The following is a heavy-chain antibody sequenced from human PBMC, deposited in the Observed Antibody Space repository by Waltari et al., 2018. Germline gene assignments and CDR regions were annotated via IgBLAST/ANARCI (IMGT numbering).Heavy chain of an antibody. J-gene: IGHJ6*03. D-gene: IGHD3-9*01. CDR2: ISWDGNST. V-gene: IGHV3-43*01. Sequence: EVQLVESGGVVVQPGGSLRLACAVSGFTFDDYTMHWVRQAPGKGLEWVSLISWDGNSTYYADSVKGRFTISRDNSKNSLYLQMNSLRTEDTALYYCARATWLTYIDVWGKGTTVTISS. CDR3: ARATWLTYIDV. CDR1: GFTFDDYT.